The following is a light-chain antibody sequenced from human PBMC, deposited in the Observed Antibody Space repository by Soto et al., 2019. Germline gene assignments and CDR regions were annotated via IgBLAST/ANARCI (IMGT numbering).Light chain of an antibody. Sequence: DIVMTQSPVFLPVTPGEPASISCRSSQSLLHSHGYTYLDWYLQKPGQSPQLLIYMGSTRASGVPDRFSGSGSGTDFTLKISRVEAEDVGVYYCMQALQTPLTFGGGTKVEIK. CDR2: MGS. V-gene: IGKV2-28*01. CDR1: QSLLHSHGYTY. CDR3: MQALQTPLT. J-gene: IGKJ4*01.